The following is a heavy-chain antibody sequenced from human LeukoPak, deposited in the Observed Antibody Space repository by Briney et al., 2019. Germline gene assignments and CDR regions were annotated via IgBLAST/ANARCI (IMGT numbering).Heavy chain of an antibody. Sequence: SEPLSLTCTVSGGSISSYYWSWLRQPPGKGLEWIGYIYYSGGTNHNPSLKRRVTISVHTSKNQISLKLHSVSAADTAVYFCARHGHYYDSSGYYSIPDFWGQGTLVTVSS. CDR2: IYYSGGT. CDR1: GGSISSYY. J-gene: IGHJ4*02. V-gene: IGHV4-59*08. D-gene: IGHD3-22*01. CDR3: ARHGHYYDSSGYYSIPDF.